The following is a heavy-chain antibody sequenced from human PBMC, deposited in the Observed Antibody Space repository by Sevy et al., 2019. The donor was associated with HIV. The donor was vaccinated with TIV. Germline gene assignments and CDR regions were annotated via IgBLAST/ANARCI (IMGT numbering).Heavy chain of an antibody. CDR2: ISGSGGST. J-gene: IGHJ4*02. CDR1: GFTFSSYA. D-gene: IGHD1-1*01. V-gene: IGHV3-23*01. Sequence: EGSLRLSCAASGFTFSSYAMSWVRQAPGKGLEWVSAISGSGGSTYYADSVKGRFTISRDNSKNTLYLQMNSLRAEDTAVYYCAKDREGGTTPRWGQGTLVTVSS. CDR3: AKDREGGTTPR.